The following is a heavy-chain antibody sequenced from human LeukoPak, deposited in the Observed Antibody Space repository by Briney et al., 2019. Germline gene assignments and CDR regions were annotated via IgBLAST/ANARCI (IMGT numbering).Heavy chain of an antibody. CDR2: ISNSGTTI. CDR3: ARAPGSSSWHEGGY. V-gene: IGHV3-48*03. D-gene: IGHD6-13*01. J-gene: IGHJ4*02. CDR1: GFTFSSYE. Sequence: GGSLRLSCLASGFTFSSYEMKWVRQAPGKGLEWVSYISNSGTTIYYADSVKGRFTISRDNAKNSLYLQMNSLRAEDTAVYYCARAPGSSSWHEGGYWGQGTLVTVSS.